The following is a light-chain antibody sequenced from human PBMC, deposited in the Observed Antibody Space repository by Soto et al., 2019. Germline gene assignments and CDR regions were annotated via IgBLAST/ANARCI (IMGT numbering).Light chain of an antibody. V-gene: IGLV3-21*02. Sequence: ELTQPPSVSVAPGQTARITCGGSNIGSKSVHWYHQKPGQAPVLVVYENSERPSGIPERFSGSNSGNTATLTISRVEAEDEADFYCQVWDSSTDHHVFGNGTKVTVL. CDR3: QVWDSSTDHHV. CDR2: ENS. CDR1: NIGSKS. J-gene: IGLJ1*01.